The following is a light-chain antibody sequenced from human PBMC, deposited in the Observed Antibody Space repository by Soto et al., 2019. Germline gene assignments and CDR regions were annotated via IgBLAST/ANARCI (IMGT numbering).Light chain of an antibody. V-gene: IGLV1-44*01. J-gene: IGLJ3*02. CDR2: SDN. Sequence: QSVLTQPPSASGTPGQRVTISCSGGASNIGRNTVNWYQDLPGTAPKLLISSDNKRPSGVPDRFSGSKSGTSASLAINGLQSEDEADYYCAVWDDSLNGPVFGGGTKVTVL. CDR1: ASNIGRNT. CDR3: AVWDDSLNGPV.